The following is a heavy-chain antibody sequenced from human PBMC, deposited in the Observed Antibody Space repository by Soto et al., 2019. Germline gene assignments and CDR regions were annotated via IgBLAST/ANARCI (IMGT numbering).Heavy chain of an antibody. Sequence: GGSLRLSCAASGFTFSSYAMSWVRQAPGKGLEWVSAISGSGGSTYYADSVKGRFTISRDNSKNTLYLQMNSLRAEDTAVYYCAKEAGPGVGYYDILTGYYPMGRPYYFDYWGQGTLVTVSS. V-gene: IGHV3-23*01. CDR2: ISGSGGST. J-gene: IGHJ4*02. CDR3: AKEAGPGVGYYDILTGYYPMGRPYYFDY. CDR1: GFTFSSYA. D-gene: IGHD3-9*01.